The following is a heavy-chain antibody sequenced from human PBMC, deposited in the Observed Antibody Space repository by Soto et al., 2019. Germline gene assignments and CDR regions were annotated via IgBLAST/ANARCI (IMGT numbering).Heavy chain of an antibody. J-gene: IGHJ5*02. D-gene: IGHD6-19*01. Sequence: EASVKVSCKASGYTFTIYAMHWVRQAPGQRLEWMGWINAGNGNTDYAQKFQGRVTMTRDTSASTAYMELSSLRSEDTAVYYCARGSHGGWYSSGWYWFDPWGQGTLVTVSS. CDR1: GYTFTIYA. V-gene: IGHV1-3*01. CDR2: INAGNGNT. CDR3: ARGSHGGWYSSGWYWFDP.